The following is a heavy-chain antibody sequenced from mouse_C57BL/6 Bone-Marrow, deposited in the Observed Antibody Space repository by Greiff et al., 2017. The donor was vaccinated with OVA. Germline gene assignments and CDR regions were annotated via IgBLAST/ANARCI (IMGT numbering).Heavy chain of an antibody. V-gene: IGHV1-69*01. CDR1: GYTFTSYW. CDR3: ARRGVRRVCYAMDY. J-gene: IGHJ4*01. Sequence: QVQLQQPGAELVMPGASVTLSCKASGYTFTSYWLPWVKQRPGQGLEWIGEIDTYDSYTNYNQKFQGKSTLTVDKSSSTAYMQLSSLTSEDSAVYNCARRGVRRVCYAMDYWGQGTSVTVSS. CDR2: IDTYDSYT. D-gene: IGHD2-14*01.